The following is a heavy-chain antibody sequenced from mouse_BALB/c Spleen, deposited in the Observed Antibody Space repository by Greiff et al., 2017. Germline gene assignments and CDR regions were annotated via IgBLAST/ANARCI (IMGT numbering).Heavy chain of an antibody. CDR3: AGWGDYDVRFDY. CDR1: GYTFTSYW. CDR2: INPSTGYT. J-gene: IGHJ2*01. V-gene: IGHV1-7*01. Sequence: QVQLQQSGAELAKPGASVKMSCKASGYTFTSYWMHWVKQRPGQGLEWIGYINPSTGYTEYNQKFKDKATLTADKSSSTAYMQLSSLTSEDSAVYYCAGWGDYDVRFDYWGQGTTLTVSS. D-gene: IGHD2-4*01.